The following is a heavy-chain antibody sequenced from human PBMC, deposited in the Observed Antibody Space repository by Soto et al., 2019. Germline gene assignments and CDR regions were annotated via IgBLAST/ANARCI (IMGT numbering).Heavy chain of an antibody. CDR3: ARGTTIAAAIPFDY. V-gene: IGHV4-59*01. CDR2: IYYSGST. J-gene: IGHJ4*01. CDR1: GGSISSYY. D-gene: IGHD6-13*01. Sequence: PSETLSLTCTVSGGSISSYYWSWIRQPPGKGLEWIGYIYYSGSTNYNPSLKSRVTISVDTSKNQFSLKLSSVTAADTAVYYCARGTTIAAAIPFDYWGHGTLVPVSS.